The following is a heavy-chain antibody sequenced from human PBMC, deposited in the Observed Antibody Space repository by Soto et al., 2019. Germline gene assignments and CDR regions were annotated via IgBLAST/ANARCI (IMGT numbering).Heavy chain of an antibody. D-gene: IGHD5-12*01. J-gene: IGHJ6*02. CDR1: GFTFSSYG. Sequence: QVQLVESGGGVVQPGRSLRLSCAASGFTFSSYGMHWVRQAPGRGLEWVAVISYDGSNKYYADSVKGRFTISRDNSKNTLYRQMNSLRAEDTAVYYCAKATDRIVATIRWLVPGYYYGMDVWGQGTTVTVSS. V-gene: IGHV3-30*18. CDR2: ISYDGSNK. CDR3: AKATDRIVATIRWLVPGYYYGMDV.